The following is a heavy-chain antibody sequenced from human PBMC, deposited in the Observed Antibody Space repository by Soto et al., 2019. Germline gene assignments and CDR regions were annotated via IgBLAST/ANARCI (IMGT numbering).Heavy chain of an antibody. CDR1: GFTFSSYG. D-gene: IGHD3-10*01. V-gene: IGHV3-30*18. CDR3: AKDLGRVVRGVINGGAIDY. J-gene: IGHJ4*02. Sequence: GGSLRLSCAASGFTFSSYGMHWVRQAPGKGLEWVAVISYDGSNKYYADSVKGRFTISRDNSKNTLYLQMNCLRAEDTAVYYCAKDLGRVVRGVINGGAIDYWGQGTLVTVSS. CDR2: ISYDGSNK.